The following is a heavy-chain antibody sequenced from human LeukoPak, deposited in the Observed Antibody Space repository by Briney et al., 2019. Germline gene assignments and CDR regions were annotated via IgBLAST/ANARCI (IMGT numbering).Heavy chain of an antibody. Sequence: GGSLRLSFAASGFTFSSYEMNWVRQAPGKGLEWVSYISSSGSTIYYADSVKGRFTISRDNSKNTLYLQMNSLRAEDPAVYYRARRAGAYSHPYDYWGQGTLVTVS. J-gene: IGHJ4*02. D-gene: IGHD4/OR15-4a*01. CDR3: ARRAGAYSHPYDY. V-gene: IGHV3-48*03. CDR1: GFTFSSYE. CDR2: ISSSGSTI.